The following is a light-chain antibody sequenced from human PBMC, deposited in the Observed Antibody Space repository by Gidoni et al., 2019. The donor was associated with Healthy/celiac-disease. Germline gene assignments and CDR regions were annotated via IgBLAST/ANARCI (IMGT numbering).Light chain of an antibody. CDR3: QRRSNWPPLFT. J-gene: IGKJ3*01. Sequence: EIVLTQSPATLSLSPGERATLSCRASQSVSSCLAWYQQKPGQAPRLLIYDASNRATGIPARFSGSGSGTDFTLTISSLEPEDFAVYYCQRRSNWPPLFTFGPGTKVDIK. V-gene: IGKV3-11*01. CDR2: DAS. CDR1: QSVSSC.